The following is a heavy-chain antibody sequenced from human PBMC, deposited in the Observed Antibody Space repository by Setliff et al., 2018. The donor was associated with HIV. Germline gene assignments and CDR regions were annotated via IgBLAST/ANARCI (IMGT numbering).Heavy chain of an antibody. CDR2: MYTSGST. CDR3: ARGLPATNGVWIDY. J-gene: IGHJ4*02. D-gene: IGHD2-8*01. CDR1: GDSISSNNYY. Sequence: SETLSLTCTVSGDSISSNNYYWGWIRQPPGKGPEWIGRMYTSGSTNYNPSLKSRVTISVDTSKRQFCLNLNSVTAADTAVYYCARGLPATNGVWIDYWGQGTLVTVSS. V-gene: IGHV4-39*07.